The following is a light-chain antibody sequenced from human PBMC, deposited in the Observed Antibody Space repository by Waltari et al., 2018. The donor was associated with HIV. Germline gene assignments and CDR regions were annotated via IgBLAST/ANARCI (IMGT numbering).Light chain of an antibody. J-gene: IGKJ4*01. V-gene: IGKV3-20*01. CDR2: GGS. CDR3: QQYGSSPLT. CDR1: QSVRSSY. Sequence: EIVLTQSPGTLSLSPGERATLSCRASQSVRSSYLAWYQQKPGQAPRLLIYGGSSRATGIPDRFSGSGSGTDFTLTISRLEPEDFAVYYCQQYGSSPLTFGGGTKVEIK.